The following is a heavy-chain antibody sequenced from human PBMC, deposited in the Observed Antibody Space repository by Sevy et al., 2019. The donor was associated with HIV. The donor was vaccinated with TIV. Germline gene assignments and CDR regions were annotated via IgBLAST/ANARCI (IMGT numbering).Heavy chain of an antibody. CDR2: ITYEGTET. V-gene: IGHV3-30-3*01. J-gene: IGHJ4*01. CDR1: GFAFSSHA. Sequence: GGSLRLSCAASGFAFSSHAMHWVRQAPGKGLEWVAVITYEGTETFYAASVEGRFTISRDNSKNMLSLQINSLRPEDTAVYFCARDGGYSIKWYPLYWGHGTLVTVSS. CDR3: ARDGGYSIKWYPLY. D-gene: IGHD6-13*01.